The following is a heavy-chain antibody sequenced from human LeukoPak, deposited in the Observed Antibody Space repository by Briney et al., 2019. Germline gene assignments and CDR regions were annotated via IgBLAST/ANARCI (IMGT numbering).Heavy chain of an antibody. CDR3: TREERRGILGFDY. CDR2: IIPILGTA. D-gene: IGHD3-3*01. Sequence: GASVKVSCKASGGTFISYAISWVRQAPGQGLEWMGGIIPILGTANYAQKFQGRVTITADESTSTAYMELSSLRSEDTAVYYCTREERRGILGFDYWGQGTLVTVSS. J-gene: IGHJ4*02. V-gene: IGHV1-69*13. CDR1: GGTFISYA.